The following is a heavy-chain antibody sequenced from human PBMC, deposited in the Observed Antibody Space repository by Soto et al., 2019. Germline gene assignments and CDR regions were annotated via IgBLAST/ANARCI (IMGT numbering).Heavy chain of an antibody. CDR1: GGSISSGYYY. Sequence: ALSLACSVSGGSISSGYYYWTWIRQPPGKGLGYIGSIYYSGGTYYNPSLKSRVSISVDTSKSQFSLKLSSVTAADTAVYYCTRGGYDSSSGYYPFDYWGQGTLVTAPQ. CDR2: IYYSGGT. D-gene: IGHD3-22*01. V-gene: IGHV4-30-4*01. CDR3: TRGGYDSSSGYYPFDY. J-gene: IGHJ4*02.